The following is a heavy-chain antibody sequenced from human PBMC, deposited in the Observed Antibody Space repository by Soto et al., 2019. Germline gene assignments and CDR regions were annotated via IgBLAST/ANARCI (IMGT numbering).Heavy chain of an antibody. CDR1: GGSISSGDYY. V-gene: IGHV4-30-4*02. Sequence: PSETLSLTCTVSGGSISSGDYYWSWIRQPPGKGLQWIGYIYYSGSTYYNPSLKSRVTISVYTSKNQFSLKLTAVTAADTAVYYCARELSGGLTPDDFDIWGPGTMVTVAS. J-gene: IGHJ3*02. D-gene: IGHD3-10*01. CDR3: ARELSGGLTPDDFDI. CDR2: IYYSGST.